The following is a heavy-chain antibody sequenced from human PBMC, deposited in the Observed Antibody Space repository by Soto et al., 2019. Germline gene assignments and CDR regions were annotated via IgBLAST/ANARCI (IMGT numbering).Heavy chain of an antibody. CDR2: IRNKANSHAT. V-gene: IGHV3-73*01. Sequence: PGGSLRLSCAASGFSFSGSDIHWVRQAAGKGLEWVGRIRNKANSHATAYAASARGRFTILRDDSKNTACLQMNSLKTEDTAVYLCTRQGPAVPGIQDWGQGTLVTVSS. CDR3: TRQGPAVPGIQD. D-gene: IGHD6-19*01. CDR1: GFSFSGSD. J-gene: IGHJ4*02.